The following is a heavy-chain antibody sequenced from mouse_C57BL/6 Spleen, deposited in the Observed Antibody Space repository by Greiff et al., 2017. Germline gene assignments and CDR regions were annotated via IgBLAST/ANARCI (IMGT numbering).Heavy chain of an antibody. V-gene: IGHV1-61*01. D-gene: IGHD1-1*01. J-gene: IGHJ2*01. CDR2: IYPSDSET. CDR3: ARLGLLREYYFDY. Sequence: QVQLQQPGAELVRPGSSVKLSCKASGYTFTSYWMDLVKQRPGQGLEWIGNIYPSDSETHYNQKFKDKATLTVDKSSRTAYMQLSSLTSEDSAVYYCARLGLLREYYFDYWGQGTTLTVSS. CDR1: GYTFTSYW.